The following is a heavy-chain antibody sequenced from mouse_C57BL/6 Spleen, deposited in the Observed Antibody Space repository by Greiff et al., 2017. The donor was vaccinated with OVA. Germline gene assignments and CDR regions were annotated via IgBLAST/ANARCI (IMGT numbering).Heavy chain of an antibody. CDR1: GYAFTNYL. Sequence: QVQLQQSGAELVRPGTSVKVSCKASGYAFTNYLIEWVKQRPGQGLEWIGVINPGSGGTNYNEKFKGKATLTADKSSSTAYMQLISLTSEDSAVYVFARSEDYDGPFDYWGQGTTLTVSA. J-gene: IGHJ2*01. D-gene: IGHD2-4*01. CDR3: ARSEDYDGPFDY. CDR2: INPGSGGT. V-gene: IGHV1-54*01.